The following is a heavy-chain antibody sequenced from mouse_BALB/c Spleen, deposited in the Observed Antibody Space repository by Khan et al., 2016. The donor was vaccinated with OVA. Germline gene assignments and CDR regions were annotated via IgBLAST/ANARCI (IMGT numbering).Heavy chain of an antibody. CDR2: IWGGGST. CDR1: GFSLSRYN. V-gene: IGHV2-6-4*01. D-gene: IGHD2-14*01. J-gene: IGHJ4*01. Sequence: QVQLQQSGPGLVAPSQSLSITCTVSGFSLSRYNIHWVRQPPGKGLEWLGMIWGGGSTDYNSALKSRLSISKDNSKSQVFLKMHSLQTDDTAMYYCARAYYRYDGYYAMDYWGQGTSVTVSS. CDR3: ARAYYRYDGYYAMDY.